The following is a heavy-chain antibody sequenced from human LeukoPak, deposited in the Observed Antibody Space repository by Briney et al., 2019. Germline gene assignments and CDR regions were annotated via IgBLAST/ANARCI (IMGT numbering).Heavy chain of an antibody. CDR1: GGTFSSYA. Sequence: SVKVSCKASGGTFSSYAISWVRQAPGQVLEWMGGIIPIFGTANYSQKFQGRVTITADESTSTAYMELSSLRSEDTAVYYCARIGAVAGTFDYWGQGTLVTVSS. J-gene: IGHJ4*02. D-gene: IGHD6-19*01. CDR3: ARIGAVAGTFDY. V-gene: IGHV1-69*01. CDR2: IIPIFGTA.